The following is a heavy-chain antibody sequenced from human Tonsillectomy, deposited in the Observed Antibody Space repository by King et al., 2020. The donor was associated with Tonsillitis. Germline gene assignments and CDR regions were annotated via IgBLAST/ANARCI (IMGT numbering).Heavy chain of an antibody. CDR1: GGSISNYY. CDR3: AKAGSSSWYLLY. D-gene: IGHD6-13*01. CDR2: FYYIGST. J-gene: IGHJ4*02. Sequence: VQLQESGPGLVKPSETLSLTCTVSGGSISNYYWGWIRQPPGKGLEWIWYFYYIGSTNYNPSLRRLVTMSVDTSKNQFSLKLSSVTAADTAVYYCAKAGSSSWYLLYWGQGTLVTVSS. V-gene: IGHV4-59*01.